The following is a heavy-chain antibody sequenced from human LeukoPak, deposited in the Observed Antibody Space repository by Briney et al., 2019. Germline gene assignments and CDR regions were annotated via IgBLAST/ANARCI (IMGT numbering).Heavy chain of an antibody. D-gene: IGHD3-22*01. CDR3: TTYYYDSSGYYWSDY. V-gene: IGHV3-49*04. Sequence: PGGSVRLSCTASGFNLGGYAMSWVGQAPGKGGEGVGFIRSKAYGGPTEYAASVKGRFTISRDDSKSIAYLQMNSLKTEDTAVYYCTTYYYDSSGYYWSDYWGQGTLVTVSS. CDR1: GFNLGGYA. CDR2: IRSKAYGGPT. J-gene: IGHJ4*02.